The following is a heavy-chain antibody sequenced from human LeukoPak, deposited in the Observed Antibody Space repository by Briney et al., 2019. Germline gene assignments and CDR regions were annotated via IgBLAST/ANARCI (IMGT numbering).Heavy chain of an antibody. CDR1: GFTFSSYA. J-gene: IGHJ4*02. Sequence: PGGSLRLSCAASGFTFSSYAMHWVRQAPGKGLEWVAVISYDGSNKYYADSVKGRFTISRDNSKNTLYLQMNSLRAEDTAVYYCAKSPAGHYYDSSGYGGGSDYWGQGTLVTVSS. CDR3: AKSPAGHYYDSSGYGGGSDY. CDR2: ISYDGSNK. V-gene: IGHV3-30-3*02. D-gene: IGHD3-22*01.